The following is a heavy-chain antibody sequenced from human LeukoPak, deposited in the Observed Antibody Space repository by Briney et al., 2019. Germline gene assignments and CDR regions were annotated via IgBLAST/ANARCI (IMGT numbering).Heavy chain of an antibody. J-gene: IGHJ4*02. CDR3: ARGGGYDFWSGYYRPLNY. Sequence: ASVKVSCKAFGYTFTSYDINWVRQATGQGLEWMGWMNPNSGNTGYAQKFQGRVTITRNTSISTAYMELSSLRSEDTAVYYCARGGGYDFWSGYYRPLNYWGQGTLVTVSS. V-gene: IGHV1-8*03. CDR2: MNPNSGNT. CDR1: GYTFTSYD. D-gene: IGHD3-3*01.